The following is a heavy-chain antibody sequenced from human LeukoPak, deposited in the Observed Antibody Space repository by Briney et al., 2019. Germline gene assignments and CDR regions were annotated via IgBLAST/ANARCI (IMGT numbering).Heavy chain of an antibody. V-gene: IGHV3-13*01. CDR1: GFTFSSYD. D-gene: IGHD3-10*01. Sequence: GGSLRLSCAASGFTFSSYDMHWVRQATGKGLEWVSAIGTAGDTYYPGSVKGRFTISRENAKNSLYLQMNSLRAGDTAVYYCARALATGTYYFDYWGQGTLVTVSS. CDR2: IGTAGDT. J-gene: IGHJ4*02. CDR3: ARALATGTYYFDY.